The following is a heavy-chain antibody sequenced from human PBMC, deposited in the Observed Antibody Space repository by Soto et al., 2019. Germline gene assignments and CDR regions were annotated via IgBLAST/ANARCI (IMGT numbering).Heavy chain of an antibody. J-gene: IGHJ4*02. D-gene: IGHD2-8*01. CDR2: INHSGST. V-gene: IGHV4-34*01. Sequence: ESLSLTYAVYGGSFSGYYWSWIRQPPGKGLEWIGEINHSGSTNYNPSLKSRVTISVDTSKNQFSLKLSSVTAADTAVYYGVRVRAMVLYYGDDWGQGTLVSVS. CDR1: GGSFSGYY. CDR3: VRVRAMVLYYGDD.